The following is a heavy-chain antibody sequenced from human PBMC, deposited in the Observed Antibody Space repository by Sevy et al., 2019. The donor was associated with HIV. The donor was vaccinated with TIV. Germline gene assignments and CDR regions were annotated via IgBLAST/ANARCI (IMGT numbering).Heavy chain of an antibody. Sequence: GGSLRLSCAVSGFTLSDHYIDWIRQAPGKGLEWVGRSRNRARGFSTEYAASVKGRFTVSRDDPKSSLYLQMNSLKIEDTAVYYCARHKGFAWDLEYWGQGTLVTVSS. CDR3: ARHKGFAWDLEY. J-gene: IGHJ4*02. CDR1: GFTLSDHY. D-gene: IGHD1-26*01. CDR2: SRNRARGFST. V-gene: IGHV3-72*01.